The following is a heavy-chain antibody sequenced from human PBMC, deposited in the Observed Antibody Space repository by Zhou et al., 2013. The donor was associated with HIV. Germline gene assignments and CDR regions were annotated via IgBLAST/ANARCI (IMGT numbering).Heavy chain of an antibody. D-gene: IGHD5-18*01. CDR3: ARTIRGYNYGLAMDV. Sequence: QVQLQESGPGLVKPSETLSLTCAVSNYSITRGYYWGWIRQPPGKGLEWIGSLYHSGSPLYNPSLKSRVTISVDTSKNHFSLKLNSVTAADTAVYFCARTIRGYNYGLAMDVWGQGTTVTVSS. CDR1: NYSITRGYY. CDR2: LYHSGSP. V-gene: IGHV4-38-2*01. J-gene: IGHJ6*02.